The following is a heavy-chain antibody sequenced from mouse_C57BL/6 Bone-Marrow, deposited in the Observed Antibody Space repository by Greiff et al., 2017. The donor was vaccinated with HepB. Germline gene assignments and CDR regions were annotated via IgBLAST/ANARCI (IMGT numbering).Heavy chain of an antibody. Sequence: VQLQQPGAELVKPGASVKLSCKASGYTFTSYWMHWVKQRPGQGLEWIGMIHPNSGSTNYNEKFKSKATLTVDKPSSTAYMQLSSLTSEDSAVYYCARGCFYYGYSWFAYWGQGTLVTVSA. J-gene: IGHJ3*01. CDR2: IHPNSGST. CDR1: GYTFTSYW. D-gene: IGHD2-2*01. CDR3: ARGCFYYGYSWFAY. V-gene: IGHV1-64*01.